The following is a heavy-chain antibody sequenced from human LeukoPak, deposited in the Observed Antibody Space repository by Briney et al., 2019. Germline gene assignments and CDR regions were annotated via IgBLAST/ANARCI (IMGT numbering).Heavy chain of an antibody. Sequence: GGSLRLSCAASGFTFSSFGMYWVRQAPGKGLEWVSYISSSRSYIYYADSVKGRFTISRDNAKNLLYLQMNSLRAEDTAVYYCARDIYCSGGSCYLGLDYWGQGTLVTVSS. CDR1: GFTFSSFG. CDR2: ISSSRSYI. CDR3: ARDIYCSGGSCYLGLDY. J-gene: IGHJ4*02. V-gene: IGHV3-21*01. D-gene: IGHD2-15*01.